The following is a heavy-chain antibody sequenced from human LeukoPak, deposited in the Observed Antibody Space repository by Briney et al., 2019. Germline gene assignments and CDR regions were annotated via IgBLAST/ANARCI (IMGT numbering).Heavy chain of an antibody. V-gene: IGHV3-9*01. J-gene: IGHJ4*02. Sequence: GRSLRLSCAASGFTFDDYAMHWVRQAPGKGLEWVSGISWNSGSIGYADSVKGRSTISRDNAKNSLYLQMNSLRAEDTALYYCAKDMMPHYYDSSGYSYWGQGTLVTVSS. D-gene: IGHD3-22*01. CDR1: GFTFDDYA. CDR3: AKDMMPHYYDSSGYSY. CDR2: ISWNSGSI.